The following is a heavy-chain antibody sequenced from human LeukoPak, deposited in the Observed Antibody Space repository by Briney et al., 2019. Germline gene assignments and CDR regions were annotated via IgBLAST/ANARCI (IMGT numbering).Heavy chain of an antibody. Sequence: SETLSLTRTVSGGSISTSSYYWGWIRQPPGKGLEWIGSIYYSGSTYYNPSLKSRVTISIDTSKNQFSLRLSSVTAADTAVYYCARSPIVGATNWGQGTLVTVSS. CDR2: IYYSGST. D-gene: IGHD1-26*01. V-gene: IGHV4-39*01. J-gene: IGHJ4*02. CDR1: GGSISTSSYY. CDR3: ARSPIVGATN.